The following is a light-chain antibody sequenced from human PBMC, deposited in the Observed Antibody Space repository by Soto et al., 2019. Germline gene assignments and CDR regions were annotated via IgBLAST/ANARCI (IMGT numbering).Light chain of an antibody. CDR2: DAS. CDR3: QQRSNWPRLT. J-gene: IGKJ4*01. Sequence: EIVLTQSPATLSLSPGERATLSCRASQSVSSYLAWYQQKPGQAPRLLIYDASNRATGIPARFSGSGSGTDFTLTIGSLEPEDFAVYYCQQRSNWPRLTFGGGTKV. CDR1: QSVSSY. V-gene: IGKV3-11*01.